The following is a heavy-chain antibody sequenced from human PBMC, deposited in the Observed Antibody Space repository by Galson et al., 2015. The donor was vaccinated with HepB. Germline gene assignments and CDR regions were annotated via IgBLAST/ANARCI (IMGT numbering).Heavy chain of an antibody. J-gene: IGHJ4*02. CDR2: INHSGST. V-gene: IGHV4-34*01. CDR3: ARAGYCSGGSCYWSAGRRSFDY. Sequence: SETLSLTCAVYGGSFSGYYWSWIRQPPGKGLEWIGEINHSGSTNYNPSLKSRVTISVDTSKNQFSLKLSSVTAADTAVYYCARAGYCSGGSCYWSAGRRSFDYWGQGTLVTVSS. D-gene: IGHD2-15*01. CDR1: GGSFSGYY.